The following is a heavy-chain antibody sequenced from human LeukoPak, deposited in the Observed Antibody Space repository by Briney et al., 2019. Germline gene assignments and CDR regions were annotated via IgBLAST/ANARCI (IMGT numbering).Heavy chain of an antibody. CDR1: GFTFSSYS. CDR3: ARDRGFRQLEG. V-gene: IGHV3-23*01. D-gene: IGHD6-13*01. CDR2: ISGSGGST. J-gene: IGHJ4*02. Sequence: PGGSLRLSCAASGFTFSSYSMNWVRQAPGKGLVWVSAISGSGGSTYYADSVKGRFTISRDNSKNTLYLQMNSLRAEDTAVYYCARDRGFRQLEGWGQGTLVTVSS.